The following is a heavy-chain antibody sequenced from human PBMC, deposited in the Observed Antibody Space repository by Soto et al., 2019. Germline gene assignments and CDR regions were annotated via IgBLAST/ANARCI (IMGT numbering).Heavy chain of an antibody. CDR3: AKESPYCSGSNCRQYYFDY. J-gene: IGHJ4*02. CDR1: GFTFTSYA. CDR2: VSNKGVT. Sequence: EVQLLESGGGLVQPGGSLRLSCAASGFTFTSYAMSWVRQAPGKGLQWVSAVSNKGVTYYAESVKGRFSISRDNSKNTLFLQMNSLRVEDTAVYYCAKESPYCSGSNCRQYYFDYWGQGTLVTVSP. V-gene: IGHV3-23*01. D-gene: IGHD2-15*01.